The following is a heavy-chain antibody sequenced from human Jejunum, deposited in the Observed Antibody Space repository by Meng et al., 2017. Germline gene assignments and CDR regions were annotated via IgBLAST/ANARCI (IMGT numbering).Heavy chain of an antibody. CDR1: GGSSSGGDYY. V-gene: IGHV4-30-4*01. CDR3: ARGHQVDP. Sequence: QVQLQESGLGLVKPSQTLSLTCTVSGGSSSGGDYYWSWIRKTTGKGLEWIGYIYHSGSTDYNPSLKSRVTISVDTSKNQFSLKLSSVTAADTAVYYCARGHQVDPWGPGTLVTVSS. J-gene: IGHJ5*02. D-gene: IGHD2-2*01. CDR2: IYHSGST.